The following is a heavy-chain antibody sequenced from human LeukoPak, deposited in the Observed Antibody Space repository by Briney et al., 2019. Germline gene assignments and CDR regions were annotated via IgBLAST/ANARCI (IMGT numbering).Heavy chain of an antibody. CDR2: IYTSGST. CDR3: AREGYHGSGSYRDY. CDR1: GGSISSYY. J-gene: IGHJ4*02. Sequence: SETLSLTCTVSGGSISSYYWSWIRQPAGKGLEWIGRIYTSGSTNYNPSLKSRVTMSVDTSKNQFSLKLSSVTAADTAVYYCAREGYHGSGSYRDYWGQGTLVTVSS. V-gene: IGHV4-4*07. D-gene: IGHD3-10*01.